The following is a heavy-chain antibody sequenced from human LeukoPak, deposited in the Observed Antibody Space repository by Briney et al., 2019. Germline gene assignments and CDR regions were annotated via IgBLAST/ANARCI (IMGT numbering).Heavy chain of an antibody. V-gene: IGHV3-30*03. J-gene: IGHJ4*02. CDR2: ISYDGSNK. D-gene: IGHD3-22*01. CDR3: ARVRVEIITMIVRPSRYFDY. CDR1: GFTFSSYG. Sequence: GRSLRLSCAASGFTFSSYGMHWVRQAPGKGLEWVAVISYDGSNKYYADSVKGRFTISRDNAKNSLYLQMNSLRAEDTAVYYCARVRVEIITMIVRPSRYFDYWGQGTLVTVSS.